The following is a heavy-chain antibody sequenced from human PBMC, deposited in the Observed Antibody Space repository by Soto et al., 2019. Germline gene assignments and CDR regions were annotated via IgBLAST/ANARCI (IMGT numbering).Heavy chain of an antibody. CDR1: GFTFSSYG. D-gene: IGHD6-13*01. CDR3: ARPINGIAGFFDD. CDR2: IWYDGSNK. J-gene: IGHJ4*02. V-gene: IGHV3-33*01. Sequence: QVQLVESGGGVVPPGRSLRLSCAASGFTFSSYGMHWVRQAPGKGLGWVAVIWYDGSNKYYADSVKGRFTISRDNSKNTLYLQMNSLRAADTAVYYCARPINGIAGFFDDWGQGTLVTVSS.